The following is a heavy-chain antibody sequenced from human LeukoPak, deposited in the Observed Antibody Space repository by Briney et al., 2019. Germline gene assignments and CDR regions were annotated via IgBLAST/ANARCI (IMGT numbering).Heavy chain of an antibody. J-gene: IGHJ4*02. Sequence: GGSLRLSCSASGFTFSSYAMHWVRQAPGKGLEYVSAISSNGGSTYYADSVKGRFTISRDNAKNSLYLQMNSLRAEDTAVYYCARDASYDYFDYWGQGTLVTVSS. CDR3: ARDASYDYFDY. CDR1: GFTFSSYA. CDR2: ISSNGGST. D-gene: IGHD3-16*01. V-gene: IGHV3-64*04.